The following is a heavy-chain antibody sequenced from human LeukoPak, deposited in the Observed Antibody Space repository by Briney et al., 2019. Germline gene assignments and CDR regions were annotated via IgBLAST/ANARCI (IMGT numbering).Heavy chain of an antibody. Sequence: GGSLRLSCAASGFTFSDYYMSWIRQAPGKGLEWASYISGTGSTIYYADSVKGRFTISRDNAKNSLYLQMSSLRGEDTAVYYCARGVGYGSGSYWGQGTLVTVSS. D-gene: IGHD3-10*01. CDR2: ISGTGSTI. CDR3: ARGVGYGSGSY. J-gene: IGHJ4*02. V-gene: IGHV3-11*01. CDR1: GFTFSDYY.